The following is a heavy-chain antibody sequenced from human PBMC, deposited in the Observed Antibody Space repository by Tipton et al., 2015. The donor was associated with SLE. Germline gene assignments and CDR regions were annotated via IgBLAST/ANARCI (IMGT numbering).Heavy chain of an antibody. CDR3: VRVVPRGGTDY. Sequence: TLSLTCTVSGGSISSNNFFWSWLRQHPGKGLEWVATLHHTGNTYYNPALENRLTISADTSQNQISLKVTSVTAADTAVYYCVRVVPRGGTDYWGQGTLITVSS. CDR1: GGSISSNNFF. J-gene: IGHJ4*02. CDR2: LHHTGNT. D-gene: IGHD2-15*01. V-gene: IGHV4-39*07.